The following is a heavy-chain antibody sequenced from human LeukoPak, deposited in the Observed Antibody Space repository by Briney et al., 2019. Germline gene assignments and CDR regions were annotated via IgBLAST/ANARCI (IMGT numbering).Heavy chain of an antibody. CDR2: IKQDGSDK. D-gene: IGHD6-19*01. Sequence: GGSLRLSCAASGFTFTNYWMSWVRQAPGKGLEWVANIKQDGSDKDYVDSVKGRFTISRDNAKNSLYLQMNSLTAEDTAVYYCAKWLTQYHYYMDAWGKGTTVTVSS. J-gene: IGHJ6*03. CDR1: GFTFTNYW. CDR3: AKWLTQYHYYMDA. V-gene: IGHV3-7*01.